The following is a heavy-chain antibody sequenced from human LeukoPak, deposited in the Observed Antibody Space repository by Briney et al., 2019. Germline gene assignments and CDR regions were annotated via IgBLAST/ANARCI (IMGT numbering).Heavy chain of an antibody. CDR2: IYHSGST. Sequence: SETLSLTCAVSGGSISSSNWWSWVRQPPGKGLEWIGEIYHSGSTNYNPSLRSRVTISVDTSKNQFSLKLSSVTAADTAVYYCTSGTLSYYYMDVWGKGTTVTISS. CDR1: GGSISSSNW. CDR3: TSGTLSYYYMDV. D-gene: IGHD1-14*01. J-gene: IGHJ6*03. V-gene: IGHV4-4*02.